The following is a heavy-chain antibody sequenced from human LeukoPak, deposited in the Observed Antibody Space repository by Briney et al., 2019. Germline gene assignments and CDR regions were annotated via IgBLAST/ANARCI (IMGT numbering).Heavy chain of an antibody. CDR3: AAAYNNYFDY. D-gene: IGHD5-24*01. CDR2: IYHDGTT. CDR1: GGSISSAGYY. Sequence: PSETLSLTCTVSGGSISSAGYYWAWTRQPPGKGLEWIGYIYHDGTTCYNPSLKSRVTMSVDRSKSQFSLKLYSVTAADTAVYYCAAAYNNYFDYWTQGTLVTVSS. J-gene: IGHJ4*02. V-gene: IGHV4-30-2*01.